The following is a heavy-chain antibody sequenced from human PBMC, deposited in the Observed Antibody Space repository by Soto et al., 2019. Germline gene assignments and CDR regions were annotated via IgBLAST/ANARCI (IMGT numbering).Heavy chain of an antibody. J-gene: IGHJ4*02. V-gene: IGHV3-23*01. D-gene: IGHD6-13*01. CDR3: AKTMRVAAAGPPYFDY. Sequence: VGSLRLSCAASGFTFSSYAMSWVRQAPGKGLEWVPAISGSGGSTYYADSVKGRFTISRDNSKNTLYLQMNSLRAEDTAVYYCAKTMRVAAAGPPYFDYWGQGTLVTVSS. CDR2: ISGSGGST. CDR1: GFTFSSYA.